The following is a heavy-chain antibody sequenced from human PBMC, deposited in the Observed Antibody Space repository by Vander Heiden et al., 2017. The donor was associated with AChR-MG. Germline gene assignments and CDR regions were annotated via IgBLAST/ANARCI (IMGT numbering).Heavy chain of an antibody. CDR3: ARDRHDLLIGLDS. CDR1: GASLSSGRYY. V-gene: IGHV4-61*02. D-gene: IGHD3-9*01. J-gene: IGHJ4*02. Sequence: QVQLQESGPGLVTTSQTLSLTRNVSGASLSSGRYYWSWIRQPAGKGLEWIGRVYSSGSTNYNPSLKSRVTISVDPSKNQFSLKLTSVTAADTAVYYCARDRHDLLIGLDSWGQGALVSVSS. CDR2: VYSSGST.